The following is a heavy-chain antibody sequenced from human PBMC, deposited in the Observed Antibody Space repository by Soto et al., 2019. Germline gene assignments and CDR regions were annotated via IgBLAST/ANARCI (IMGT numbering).Heavy chain of an antibody. Sequence: QVQLVESGGGVVQPGRSLRLSCVASGFTLSSTGMHWVRQAPGKGLEWVAMISYDGGNTFYADSVKGRFTISRDNSWNTLYLQMDSLRPEDTSVYYCAKDWGSSGWFNWFDPWGQGTLVTVSS. J-gene: IGHJ5*02. V-gene: IGHV3-30*18. CDR3: AKDWGSSGWFNWFDP. D-gene: IGHD6-19*01. CDR1: GFTLSSTG. CDR2: ISYDGGNT.